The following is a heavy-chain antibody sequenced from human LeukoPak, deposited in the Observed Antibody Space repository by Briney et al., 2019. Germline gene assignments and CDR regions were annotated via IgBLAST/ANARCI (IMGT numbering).Heavy chain of an antibody. CDR3: ASSPPGLRFLEWLSSYYYMDV. V-gene: IGHV1-69*05. CDR1: GGTFSSYA. Sequence: GSSVKVSCKASGGTFSSYAISWVRQAPGQGLEWMGGIIPIFGTANYAQKFQGRVTITTDESTSTAYMELSSLRSEDTAVYYCASSPPGLRFLEWLSSYYYMDVWGKGTTVTVSS. D-gene: IGHD3-3*01. J-gene: IGHJ6*03. CDR2: IIPIFGTA.